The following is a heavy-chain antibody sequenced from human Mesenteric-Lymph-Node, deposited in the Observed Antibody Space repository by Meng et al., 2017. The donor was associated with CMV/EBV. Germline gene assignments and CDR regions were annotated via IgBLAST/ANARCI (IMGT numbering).Heavy chain of an antibody. CDR3: AKVGVGVTTDAFDI. J-gene: IGHJ3*02. Sequence: GESLKISCAASGFTFSSYAMSWVRQAPGKGLEWVSAISGSGGSTYYADSVKGRFTISRDNSKNTLYLQMNSLRAEDTAVYYCAKVGVGVTTDAFDIWGQGTVVTVSS. CDR2: ISGSGGST. V-gene: IGHV3-23*01. D-gene: IGHD1-26*01. CDR1: GFTFSSYA.